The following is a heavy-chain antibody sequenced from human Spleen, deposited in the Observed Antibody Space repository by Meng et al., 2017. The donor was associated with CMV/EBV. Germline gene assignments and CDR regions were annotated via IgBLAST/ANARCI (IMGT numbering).Heavy chain of an antibody. Sequence: GGSLRLSCVASGFTFSNFAMSWVRRAPGKGLEWVSGVSGSGRITHYADSVKGRFTISRDNSENTLYLQLDSLRAEDTALYYCAKDRVEGLRDLWGQGTMVTVSS. J-gene: IGHJ3*01. V-gene: IGHV3-23*01. CDR3: AKDRVEGLRDL. CDR1: GFTFSNFA. CDR2: VSGSGRIT. D-gene: IGHD2-15*01.